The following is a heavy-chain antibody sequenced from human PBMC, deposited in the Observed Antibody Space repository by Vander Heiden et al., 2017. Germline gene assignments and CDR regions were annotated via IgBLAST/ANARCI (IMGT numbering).Heavy chain of an antibody. Sequence: EVQLVESGGGLVKPGGSLRLSCAASGFTFSSYSLNGVRQAPGKGLEWVSSISSSSSYIYYADSVKGRFTISRDNAKNSLYLQMNSLRAEDTAVYYCARVFYDFWSGYYTSYYGMDVWGQGTTVTVSS. CDR2: ISSSSSYI. V-gene: IGHV3-21*01. J-gene: IGHJ6*02. CDR3: ARVFYDFWSGYYTSYYGMDV. CDR1: GFTFSSYS. D-gene: IGHD3-3*01.